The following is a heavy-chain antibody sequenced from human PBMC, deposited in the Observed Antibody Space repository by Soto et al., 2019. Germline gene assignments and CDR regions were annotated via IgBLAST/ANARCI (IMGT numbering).Heavy chain of an antibody. Sequence: PSETLSLTCTVSGGSISSSSYYWGWIRQPPGKGLEWIGTIYYSGTTYYNPSLKSRVTISVDTSKNQFSLKLSSVTAADTAVYYCARESKLLPYYYGMDVWGQGTTVTVSS. CDR3: ARESKLLPYYYGMDV. CDR2: IYYSGTT. D-gene: IGHD2-15*01. V-gene: IGHV4-39*02. J-gene: IGHJ6*02. CDR1: GGSISSSSYY.